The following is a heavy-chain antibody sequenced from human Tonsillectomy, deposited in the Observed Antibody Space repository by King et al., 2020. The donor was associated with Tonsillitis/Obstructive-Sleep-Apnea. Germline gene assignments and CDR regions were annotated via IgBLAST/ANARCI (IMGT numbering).Heavy chain of an antibody. V-gene: IGHV1-18*01. CDR2: ISVYNGNT. CDR3: AREMYFYESSGYYYPAGLLAC. J-gene: IGHJ4*02. CDR1: GYTFSSYG. Sequence: QLVQSGGEVKKPGASVKVSCKASGYTFSSYGISWVRQAPGQGLEWMGWISVYNGNTNYAQKLQGRVTMTTDTSTSTAYMELRSLRSDDTVVYYCAREMYFYESSGYYYPAGLLACWGQRTLITVSS. D-gene: IGHD3-22*01.